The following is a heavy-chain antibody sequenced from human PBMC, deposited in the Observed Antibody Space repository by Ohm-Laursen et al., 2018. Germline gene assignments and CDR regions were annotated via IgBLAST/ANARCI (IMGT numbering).Heavy chain of an antibody. Sequence: SLRLSCAAFGFTFDDHYMDWVRQAPGKGPELVARSRDKANSYTTAYVASVKGRFSISRDDSENSLYLQMNSLKTEDTAVYYCARTRNFQPYDVWGQGTMVIVSS. J-gene: IGHJ3*01. D-gene: IGHD2/OR15-2a*01. CDR1: GFTFDDHY. V-gene: IGHV3-72*01. CDR3: ARTRNFQPYDV. CDR2: SRDKANSYTT.